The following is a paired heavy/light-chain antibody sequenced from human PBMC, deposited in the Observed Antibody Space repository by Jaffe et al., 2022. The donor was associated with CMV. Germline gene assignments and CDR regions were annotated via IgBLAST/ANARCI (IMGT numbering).Light chain of an antibody. CDR1: TSNIGNNY. CDR2: ENN. Sequence: QSVLTQSSSVSAAPGQRVTISCSGSTSNIGNNYVSWYQQIPGTAPKLLIYENNKRPSEIPDRFSGSKSGTSATLVITGLQTGDEANYYCATWDGSLSAGGGVFGGGTKLTVL. CDR3: ATWDGSLSAGGGV. J-gene: IGLJ2*01. V-gene: IGLV1-51*02.
Heavy chain of an antibody. D-gene: IGHD3-22*01. Sequence: QVQLQESGPGLVKPSQTLSLTCSVSGDSISSGAYYWGWVRQHPGKGLEWIGYIYYSGSTHYNPSLKSRVAMSIDTSKNQFSLNLRSVTAADTAVYFCARTRYYYDSSGYYYTANLFFDYWGQGALVSVSS. CDR3: ARTRYYYDSSGYYYTANLFFDY. CDR2: IYYSGST. V-gene: IGHV4-31*02. J-gene: IGHJ4*02. CDR1: GDSISSGAYY.